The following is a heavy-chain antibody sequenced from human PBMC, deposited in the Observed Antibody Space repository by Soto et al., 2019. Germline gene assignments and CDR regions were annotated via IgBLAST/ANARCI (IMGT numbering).Heavy chain of an antibody. D-gene: IGHD5-18*01. Sequence: GESLKISCKGSGYTFTSYSIGWVRQMPGKGLEWMGIIYTSDSDTRYSPSFQGQVTISVDKSISTAYLQWSSLKASDTAIYYCASAMKYSYGYFWCQGTLVTVSS. J-gene: IGHJ4*02. CDR1: GYTFTSYS. CDR2: IYTSDSDT. CDR3: ASAMKYSYGYF. V-gene: IGHV5-51*01.